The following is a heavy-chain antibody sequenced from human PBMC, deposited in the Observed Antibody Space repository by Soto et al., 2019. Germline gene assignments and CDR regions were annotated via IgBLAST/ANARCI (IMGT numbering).Heavy chain of an antibody. CDR3: ARDFGVELYYYYGMDV. CDR2: ISSSSSYI. Sequence: GGSLRLSCAASGFTFSSYSMNWVRQAPGKGLEWVSSISSSSSYIYYADSVKGRFTISRDNAKNSLYLQMNSLRAEDTAVYYCARDFGVELYYYYGMDVWGQGTTVTVSS. J-gene: IGHJ6*02. CDR1: GFTFSSYS. D-gene: IGHD1-26*01. V-gene: IGHV3-21*01.